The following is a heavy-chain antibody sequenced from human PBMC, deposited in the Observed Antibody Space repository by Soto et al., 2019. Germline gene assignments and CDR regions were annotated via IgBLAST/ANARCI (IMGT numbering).Heavy chain of an antibody. Sequence: SGPTLVNPTQTLTLTCTFSGFSLSTSGVGVGWIRQPPGKALEWLALIYWDDDKRYSPSLKSRLTITKDTSKNQVVLTMTNMDPVDTATYYCAHTLRFLEWLSYNWFDPWGQGTLVTVSS. V-gene: IGHV2-5*02. CDR3: AHTLRFLEWLSYNWFDP. CDR2: IYWDDDK. J-gene: IGHJ5*02. CDR1: GFSLSTSGVG. D-gene: IGHD3-3*01.